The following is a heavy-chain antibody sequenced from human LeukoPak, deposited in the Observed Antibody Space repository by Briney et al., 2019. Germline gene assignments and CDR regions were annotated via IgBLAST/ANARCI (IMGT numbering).Heavy chain of an antibody. D-gene: IGHD5-18*01. CDR1: GGSFSGYY. V-gene: IGHV4-34*01. Sequence: PSETLSLTCAVYGGSFSGYYWSWIRQPPGKGLEWIGEINHSGSTNYNPSLKSRVTISVDTSKNQFSLKLSPVTAADTAVYYCAAANSYDYPLDYWGQGTLVTVSS. CDR2: INHSGST. J-gene: IGHJ4*02. CDR3: AAANSYDYPLDY.